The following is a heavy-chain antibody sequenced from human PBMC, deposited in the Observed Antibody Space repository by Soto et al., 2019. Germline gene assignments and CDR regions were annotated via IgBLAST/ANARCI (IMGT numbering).Heavy chain of an antibody. V-gene: IGHV3-21*02. CDR3: TRGSYGAYDY. CDR2: ISSNSGYT. CDR1: GFRFSDYS. J-gene: IGHJ4*02. Sequence: EVQLVASGGGLVKPGESLRLSCAASGFRFSDYSMNWVRQVPGKGLEWVSSISSNSGYTLYTDPVKGRFTISRDNAKSSLYLQMSSLRDEDTDGYYCTRGSYGAYDYWGQGTLVTVSS. D-gene: IGHD4-17*01.